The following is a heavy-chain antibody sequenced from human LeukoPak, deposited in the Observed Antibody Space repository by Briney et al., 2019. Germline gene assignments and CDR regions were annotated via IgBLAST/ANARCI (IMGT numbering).Heavy chain of an antibody. CDR2: ISPHSGDT. CDR3: ARVADVGFTDAFDV. CDR1: GYTFTDYY. Sequence: GASVKVSCKTSGYTFTDYYIRWLRQAPGQGLEWMGWISPHSGDTNYAQKFQGRVTMTRDTSISTANMDLSRLRSDDTAVYYCARVADVGFTDAFDVWGQGTVVTVSS. J-gene: IGHJ3*01. V-gene: IGHV1-2*02. D-gene: IGHD1-26*01.